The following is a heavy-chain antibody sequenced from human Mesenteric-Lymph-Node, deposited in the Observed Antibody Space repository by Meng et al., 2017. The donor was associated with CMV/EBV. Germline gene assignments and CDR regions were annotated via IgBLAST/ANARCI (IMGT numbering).Heavy chain of an antibody. CDR1: GYTFTSFD. J-gene: IGHJ4*02. CDR3: ARGPSYSSGFPDC. Sequence: QEQLVQSGAEVKKPGASVKVSCKASGYTFTSFDINWVRQATGQGPEWMGWMNPNSGNTGYAQKFQGRVTLTRDTSISTAYMELSNLRSEDTAVYYCARGPSYSSGFPDCWGQGTLVTVSS. V-gene: IGHV1-8*02. D-gene: IGHD6-19*01. CDR2: MNPNSGNT.